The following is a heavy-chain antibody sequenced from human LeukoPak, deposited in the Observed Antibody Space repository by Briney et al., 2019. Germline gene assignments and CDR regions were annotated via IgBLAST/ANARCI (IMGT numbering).Heavy chain of an antibody. CDR3: ARSATGYRDYYFDY. CDR2: IWYNGGRK. D-gene: IGHD3-9*01. J-gene: IGHJ4*02. Sequence: GGSLRLACVASGFTFRSYGMYWVRQSPGKGLEWVAFIWYNGGRKYYPDSVKGRFTISRDNSKNTLYLQMNSLRAEDTAVYYCARSATGYRDYYFDYWGQGTLVTVSS. CDR1: GFTFRSYG. V-gene: IGHV3-33*01.